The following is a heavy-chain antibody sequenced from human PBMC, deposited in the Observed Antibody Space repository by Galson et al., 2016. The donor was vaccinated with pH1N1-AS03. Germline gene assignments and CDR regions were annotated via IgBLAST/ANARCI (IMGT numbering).Heavy chain of an antibody. CDR2: IYYSGGT. Sequence: ETLSLTCNVSGGSISSYYWSWIRQPPGKRLEWIGYIYYSGGTKYNPSLKSRVTISVDTSKNQFSLKLTSVTAADTAVYYCARPRGESSSWYPFDHWGQGTLVTVSS. J-gene: IGHJ4*02. CDR3: ARPRGESSSWYPFDH. CDR1: GGSISSYY. V-gene: IGHV4-59*08. D-gene: IGHD6-13*01.